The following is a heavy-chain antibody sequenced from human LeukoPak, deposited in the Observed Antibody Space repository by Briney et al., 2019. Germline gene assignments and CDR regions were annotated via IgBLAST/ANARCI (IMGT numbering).Heavy chain of an antibody. J-gene: IGHJ4*02. Sequence: SETLSLTCAVYGESFSAYFWNWIRQAPGKALEYIGEINHRWRSHYNPSLKTRVTLSVDTSQNQFSLKLTPVTAADTAVYFCARGSSFDGYCSAGACDAGYYDSWGQGTPVTVSS. D-gene: IGHD2-15*01. V-gene: IGHV4-34*01. CDR3: ARGSSFDGYCSAGACDAGYYDS. CDR1: GESFSAYF. CDR2: INHRWRS.